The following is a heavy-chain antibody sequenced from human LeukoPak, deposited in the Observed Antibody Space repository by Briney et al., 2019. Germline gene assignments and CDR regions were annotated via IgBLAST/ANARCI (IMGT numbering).Heavy chain of an antibody. CDR1: GYTFTGYY. D-gene: IGHD3-10*01. CDR3: ARDTNSPYYYGSSPLKYYYYGMDV. CDR2: INPNSGGT. Sequence: APVKVSCKASGYTFTGYYMHWVRQAPGQGPEWMGWINPNSGGTNYAQKFQGRVTMTRDTSISTAYMELSRLRSDDTAVYYCARDTNSPYYYGSSPLKYYYYGMDVWGQGTTVTVSS. V-gene: IGHV1-2*02. J-gene: IGHJ6*02.